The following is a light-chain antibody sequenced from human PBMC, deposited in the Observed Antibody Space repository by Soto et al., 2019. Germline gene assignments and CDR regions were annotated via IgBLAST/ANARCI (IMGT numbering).Light chain of an antibody. CDR3: QQYNNWPPIT. CDR2: GAS. Sequence: EIVVTQSAATLSVSPGERATLSCRSSQSVSSNLAWYQQKPAQAPRLLIYGASTRATGIPARFSGSGSGTEFTLTISSLQSEDFAVYYCQQYNNWPPITFGQGTRLEIK. CDR1: QSVSSN. J-gene: IGKJ5*01. V-gene: IGKV3-15*01.